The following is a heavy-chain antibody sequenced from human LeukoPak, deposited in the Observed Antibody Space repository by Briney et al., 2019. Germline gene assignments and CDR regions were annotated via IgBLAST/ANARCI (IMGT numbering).Heavy chain of an antibody. V-gene: IGHV1-2*02. J-gene: IGHJ4*02. CDR2: INPNSGAT. Sequence: GASVKVSFKASGYTFTVYYMHWLRQAPGQGLEWMGWINPNSGATKYAQKFQGRVTMTRDTSISTASIELTSVRSDDTAVYFCATYGAASTVISSGFDFWGQGTLVTVSS. CDR3: ATYGAASTVISSGFDF. CDR1: GYTFTVYY. D-gene: IGHD3-10*01.